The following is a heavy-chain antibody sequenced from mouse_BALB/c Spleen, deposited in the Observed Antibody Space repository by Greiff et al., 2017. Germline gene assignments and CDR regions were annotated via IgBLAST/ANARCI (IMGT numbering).Heavy chain of an antibody. CDR3: ATLLRLLYYFDY. V-gene: IGHV3-6*02. D-gene: IGHD1-2*01. J-gene: IGHJ2*01. CDR1: GYSITSGYY. CDR2: ISYDGSN. Sequence: EVQLQQSGPGLVKPSQSLSLTCSITGYSITSGYYWNWIRQFPGNKLEWIGYISYDGSNNYNPSLKNRISITRDTSKNQFFLKLNSVTTEDTATYYCATLLRLLYYFDYWGQGTTLTVSS.